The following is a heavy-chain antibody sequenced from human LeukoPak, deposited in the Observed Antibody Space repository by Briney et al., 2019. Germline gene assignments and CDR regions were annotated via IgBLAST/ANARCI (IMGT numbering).Heavy chain of an antibody. D-gene: IGHD2-2*01. CDR3: ARDHCSSTSCYSDY. V-gene: IGHV3-48*01. CDR1: GFTFRSHS. Sequence: GGSLRLSCTASGFTFRSHSMIWVRQAPGKGLEWISYISGSSGTIYYADSVKGRFIISRDNDKNSLYLQMNSLRAEDTAVYYCARDHCSSTSCYSDYWGQGTLVTVSS. J-gene: IGHJ4*02. CDR2: ISGSSGTI.